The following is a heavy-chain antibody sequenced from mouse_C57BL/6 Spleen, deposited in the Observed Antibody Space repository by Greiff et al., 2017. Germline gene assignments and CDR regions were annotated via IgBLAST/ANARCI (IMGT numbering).Heavy chain of an antibody. Sequence: EVQLQQSGPELVKPGASVKISCKASGFTFTDYYMNWVKQSHGKSLEWIGDINPNNGGTSYNQKFKGKATLTVDKSSSTAYMELRSLTSEDSAVYYCARDYPGCWGKGTTLTVSS. D-gene: IGHD1-2*01. J-gene: IGHJ2*01. CDR3: ARDYPGC. V-gene: IGHV1-26*01. CDR2: INPNNGGT. CDR1: GFTFTDYY.